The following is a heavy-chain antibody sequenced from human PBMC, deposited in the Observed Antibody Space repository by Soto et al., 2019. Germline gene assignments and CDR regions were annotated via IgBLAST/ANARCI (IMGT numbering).Heavy chain of an antibody. D-gene: IGHD3-22*01. CDR2: IVVGSGNT. J-gene: IGHJ3*02. Sequence: SVKVSCKASGFTFTSSAMQWVRQARGQRLEWIGWIVVGSGNTNYAQKFQERVTITRDMSTSTAYMELSSLRSEDTAVYYCAAAPYHYDSSGYFWGAFDIWGQGTMVTVS. CDR3: AAAPYHYDSSGYFWGAFDI. CDR1: GFTFTSSA. V-gene: IGHV1-58*02.